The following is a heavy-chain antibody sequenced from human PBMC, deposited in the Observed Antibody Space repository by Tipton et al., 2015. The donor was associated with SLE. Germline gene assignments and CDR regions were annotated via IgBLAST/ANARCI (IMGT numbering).Heavy chain of an antibody. Sequence: GLVKPSETLSLTCGVYGGSFIGNYWIWIRQSPGKGLEWIGEINHSGSTNYNPSLKSRVTMSVDTSKNQFSLKLTSVTAADTAVYYCARDPYDSWSDYQATFDYWGQGTLVTVSP. CDR2: INHSGST. J-gene: IGHJ4*02. V-gene: IGHV4-34*01. D-gene: IGHD3-3*01. CDR1: GGSFIGNY. CDR3: ARDPYDSWSDYQATFDY.